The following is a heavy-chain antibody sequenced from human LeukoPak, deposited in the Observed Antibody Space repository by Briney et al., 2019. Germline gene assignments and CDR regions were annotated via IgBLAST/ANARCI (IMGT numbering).Heavy chain of an antibody. CDR3: ARAGGYASSWAY. V-gene: IGHV3-7*01. Sequence: PGGSLRLSCAASGFTFSSYWMSWVRQAPGKGLEWVANIKLDGSEKNYVDSVKGRFTISRDNAKNSLDLQMNSLRAEDTAVYYCARAGGYASSWAYWGQGTLVTVSS. D-gene: IGHD5-12*01. CDR1: GFTFSSYW. CDR2: IKLDGSEK. J-gene: IGHJ4*02.